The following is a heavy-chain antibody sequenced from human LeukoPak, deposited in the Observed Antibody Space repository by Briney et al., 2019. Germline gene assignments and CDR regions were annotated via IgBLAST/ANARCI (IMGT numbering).Heavy chain of an antibody. CDR1: GFTFSSYA. V-gene: IGHV3-23*01. Sequence: GGSLRLSCAASGFTFSSYAMSWVRQAPGKGLEWVSAISGSGGSTYYADSVKGRFTISRDNSKNTLYLQMNSLRAEDTAVYYCAKRDIVVVPAAMDPYYYYGMDVWGQGTTVTVSS. CDR3: AKRDIVVVPAAMDPYYYYGMDV. J-gene: IGHJ6*02. CDR2: ISGSGGST. D-gene: IGHD2-2*01.